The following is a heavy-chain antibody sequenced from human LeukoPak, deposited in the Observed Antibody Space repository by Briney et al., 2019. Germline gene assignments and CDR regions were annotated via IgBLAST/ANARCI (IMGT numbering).Heavy chain of an antibody. CDR2: INPNSGCT. Sequence: ASVNVSCKASGYTFTGYYMHWVRQAPGQGLEWMVWINPNSGCTNYAQKVQRKVTMTRDTSISTADMELSRLRSDDPDVYSCARVYPDYDFWSGHKEHFDYWGQGNLVTVSS. J-gene: IGHJ4*02. CDR3: ARVYPDYDFWSGHKEHFDY. D-gene: IGHD3-3*01. V-gene: IGHV1-2*02. CDR1: GYTFTGYY.